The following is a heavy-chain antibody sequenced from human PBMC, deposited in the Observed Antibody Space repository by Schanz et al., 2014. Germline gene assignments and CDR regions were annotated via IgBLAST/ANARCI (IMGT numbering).Heavy chain of an antibody. Sequence: EVQLLESGGALVQPGGSLRLSCSASGFTFSTYAMSWVRQAPGKGLEWVSAINGNGGITYYADPVKGRFTISRDNSKNTLYLQMKRLRVEDTAVYYCAKDHYDVLTGYQYYFDYWGPGRLVTVSS. CDR3: AKDHYDVLTGYQYYFDY. CDR1: GFTFSTYA. CDR2: INGNGGIT. J-gene: IGHJ4*02. V-gene: IGHV3-23*01. D-gene: IGHD3-9*01.